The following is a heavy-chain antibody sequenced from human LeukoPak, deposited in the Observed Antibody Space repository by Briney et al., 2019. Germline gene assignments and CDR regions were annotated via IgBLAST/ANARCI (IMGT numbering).Heavy chain of an antibody. V-gene: IGHV1-18*01. CDR3: ARDFSPARYYADAFDI. CDR1: GYTFTSYG. D-gene: IGHD2-2*01. Sequence: VASVKVSCKASGYTFTSYGISWVRQAPGQGLEWMGWISAYNGNTNYAQKFQGRVTMTKDTSTSTAYMDLRSLRSDDTAVYYCARDFSPARYYADAFDIWGQGTMVTVSS. J-gene: IGHJ3*02. CDR2: ISAYNGNT.